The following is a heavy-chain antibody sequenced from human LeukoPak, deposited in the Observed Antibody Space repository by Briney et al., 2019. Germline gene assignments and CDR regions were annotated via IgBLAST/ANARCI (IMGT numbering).Heavy chain of an antibody. CDR3: AGKSNYYYYYYMDV. V-gene: IGHV4-34*01. J-gene: IGHJ6*03. CDR2: INHSGST. D-gene: IGHD4-11*01. Sequence: SETLSLTCAVYGGSFSGYYWSWIRQPPGKGLEWIGEINHSGSTNYNPSLKSRVTISVDTSKNQFSLKLSSVTAADTAVYYCAGKSNYYYYYYMDVWGKGTTVTVSS. CDR1: GGSFSGYY.